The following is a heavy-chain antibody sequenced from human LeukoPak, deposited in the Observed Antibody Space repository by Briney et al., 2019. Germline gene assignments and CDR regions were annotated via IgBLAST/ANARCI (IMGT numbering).Heavy chain of an antibody. CDR2: INSGGYTI. CDR1: GFTFSSYA. Sequence: PGGSLRLSCAASGFTFSSYAMNWVRQAPGKGLEWVSYINSGGYTIYYADSVKGRFSISRDNAKNSLYLQVNSLRAEDTAIYYCTRCAAAAFDYWGQGTLVTVSS. V-gene: IGHV3-48*03. J-gene: IGHJ4*02. CDR3: TRCAAAAFDY. D-gene: IGHD6-13*01.